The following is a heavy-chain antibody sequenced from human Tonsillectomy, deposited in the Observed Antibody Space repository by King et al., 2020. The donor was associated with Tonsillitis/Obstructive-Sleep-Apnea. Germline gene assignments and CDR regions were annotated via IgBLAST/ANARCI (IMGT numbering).Heavy chain of an antibody. Sequence: QLVQSGEEVKKPGESLKISCKGSGYSFSNYWIGWVRQMPGKGLEWMGIICPGDSDTRYSPSFQGQVTISADKSISTAYLQWSSLKASDTAIYYCARSDKLLSSSLNYWGQGTLVTVSS. CDR3: ARSDKLLSSSLNY. J-gene: IGHJ4*02. CDR2: ICPGDSDT. CDR1: GYSFSNYW. V-gene: IGHV5-51*01. D-gene: IGHD6-13*01.